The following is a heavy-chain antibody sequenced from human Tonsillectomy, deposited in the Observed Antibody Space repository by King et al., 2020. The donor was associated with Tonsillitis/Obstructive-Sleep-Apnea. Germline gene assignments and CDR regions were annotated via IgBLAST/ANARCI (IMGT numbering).Heavy chain of an antibody. CDR3: ARKYSSYGGYYFDY. CDR2: IYWDDDK. CDR1: GFSLSTSGVG. D-gene: IGHD6-6*01. J-gene: IGHJ4*02. Sequence: TLKESGPTLVKPTQTLTLTCTFSGFSLSTSGVGVGWIRQPPGQALEWLALIYWDDDKRYSPSLKSRLTITKDTSKNQVVLTMTNMDPVDTATYYCARKYSSYGGYYFDYWGQGTLVTVSS. V-gene: IGHV2-5*02.